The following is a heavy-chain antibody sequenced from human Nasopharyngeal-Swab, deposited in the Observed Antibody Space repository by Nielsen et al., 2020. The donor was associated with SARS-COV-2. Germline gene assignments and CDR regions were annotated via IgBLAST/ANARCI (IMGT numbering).Heavy chain of an antibody. CDR2: SRNKANSYTT. Sequence: GESLKISCAASGFTFSAHYMDWVRQAPGKGLEWVGRSRNKANSYTTEYAASVKGRFTISRDDSKNSLYLQMSSLRTEDTALYYCARDLSSIWTSGLGVWGQGITVIVSS. V-gene: IGHV3-72*01. CDR1: GFTFSAHY. D-gene: IGHD6-13*01. CDR3: ARDLSSIWTSGLGV. J-gene: IGHJ6*02.